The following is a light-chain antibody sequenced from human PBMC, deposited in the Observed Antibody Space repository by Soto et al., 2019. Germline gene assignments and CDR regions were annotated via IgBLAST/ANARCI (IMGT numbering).Light chain of an antibody. CDR1: SSDVGGYNY. Sequence: QSALTQPASVSGSPGQSITISCTGTSSDVGGYNYVSWYQQHPGKAPKLMIYEVSNRPSGVSNRFSGSKSGNTASLTISWLQAEDEADYYCSSYTSSSTWVFGGGTKFTVL. CDR3: SSYTSSSTWV. V-gene: IGLV2-14*01. J-gene: IGLJ3*02. CDR2: EVS.